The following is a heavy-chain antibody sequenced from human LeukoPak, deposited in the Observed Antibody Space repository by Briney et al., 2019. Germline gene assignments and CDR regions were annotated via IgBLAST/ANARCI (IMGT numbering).Heavy chain of an antibody. D-gene: IGHD6-6*01. V-gene: IGHV3-30-3*01. J-gene: IGHJ4*02. CDR3: ARDPQARYSSSFDY. CDR1: GFTFSSYA. Sequence: GRSLRLSCAASGFTFSSYAMHWVRQAPGKGLELVAVISYDGSNKYYADSVKGRFTISRDNSKNTLYLQMNSLRAEDTAVYYCARDPQARYSSSFDYWGQGTLVTVSS. CDR2: ISYDGSNK.